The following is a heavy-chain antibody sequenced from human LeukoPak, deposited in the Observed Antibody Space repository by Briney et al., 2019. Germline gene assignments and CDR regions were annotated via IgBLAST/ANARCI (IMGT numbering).Heavy chain of an antibody. CDR1: GFSVGGYW. J-gene: IGHJ4*02. D-gene: IGHD5-12*01. CDR2: INSDGSSI. CDR3: TRGASGYGNFDY. Sequence: GGPLRLSCAASGFSVGGYWMHWVRQGPGMGLVWVSRINSDGSSISYADSVKGRFSISRDNAKNTLYLQMNSLRAEDTAVYYCTRGASGYGNFDYWGQGTLVTVSS. V-gene: IGHV3-74*01.